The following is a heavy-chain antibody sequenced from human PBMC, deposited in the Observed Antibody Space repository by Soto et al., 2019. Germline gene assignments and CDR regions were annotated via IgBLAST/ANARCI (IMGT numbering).Heavy chain of an antibody. J-gene: IGHJ3*02. CDR3: ARVWVRGLELSRTMVRFGAFDI. CDR1: GGTFSSYA. CDR2: IIPIFGTA. D-gene: IGHD3-10*01. Sequence: SVKVSCKASGGTFSSYAISWVRQAPGQGLEWMGGIIPIFGTANYAQKFQGRVTITADESTSTAYMGLSSLRSEDTAVYYCARVWVRGLELSRTMVRFGAFDIWGQGTMVTVSS. V-gene: IGHV1-69*13.